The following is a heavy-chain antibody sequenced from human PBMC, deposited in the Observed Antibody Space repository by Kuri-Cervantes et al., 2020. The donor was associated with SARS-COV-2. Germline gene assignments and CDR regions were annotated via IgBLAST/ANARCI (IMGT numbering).Heavy chain of an antibody. CDR2: IYSCGST. CDR1: GFTVSSNY. V-gene: IGHV3-66*01. J-gene: IGHJ4*02. Sequence: GESLKISCAASGFTVSSNYMSWVRQAPGEGLEWVSVIYSCGSTYYADSVKGRFTISRDNAKNSLYLQMNSPRAEDTAVYYCARDFNPLDYWGQGTLVTVSS. CDR3: ARDFNPLDY.